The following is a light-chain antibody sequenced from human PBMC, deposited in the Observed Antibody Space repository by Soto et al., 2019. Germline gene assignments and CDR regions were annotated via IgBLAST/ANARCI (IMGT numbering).Light chain of an antibody. V-gene: IGLV7-43*01. Sequence: QAVVTQEPSLTVSPGGTVTLTCASSTGAVTGGYYPNWFQRKPGQAPRPLIYSTSNKHSWTPARFSGSLLGGKAALTLSGVQPEDEAENYCLLYYGGAQLIFGGGTKLTVL. J-gene: IGLJ2*01. CDR2: STS. CDR3: LLYYGGAQLI. CDR1: TGAVTGGYY.